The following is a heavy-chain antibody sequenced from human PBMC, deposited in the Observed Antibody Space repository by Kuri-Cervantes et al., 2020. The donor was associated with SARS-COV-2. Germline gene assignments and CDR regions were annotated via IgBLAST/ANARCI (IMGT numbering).Heavy chain of an antibody. V-gene: IGHV3-30*18. D-gene: IGHD4-11*01. CDR3: AKPHYSKAYYYCGMDV. Sequence: GESLKISCAASGFTFSSYGMHWVRQAPGKGLEWVAVISYDGSNKYYADSVKGRFTISRDNSKNTLYLQMNSLRAEDTAVYYCAKPHYSKAYYYCGMDVWGQGTTVTVSS. CDR1: GFTFSSYG. CDR2: ISYDGSNK. J-gene: IGHJ6*02.